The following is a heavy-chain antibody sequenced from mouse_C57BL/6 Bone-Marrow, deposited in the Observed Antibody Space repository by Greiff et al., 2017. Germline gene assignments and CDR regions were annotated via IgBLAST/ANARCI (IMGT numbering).Heavy chain of an antibody. V-gene: IGHV1-55*01. Sequence: VQLQQPGAELVKPGASVKMSCKASGYTFPSYWITWVKQRPGQGLEWIGDIYPGSGSTNYNEKFKSKATLTVDTSSSTAYMQLSSLTSEDSAVYYCARNDGYYVWAMDYWGQGTSVTVSS. J-gene: IGHJ4*01. D-gene: IGHD2-3*01. CDR2: IYPGSGST. CDR1: GYTFPSYW. CDR3: ARNDGYYVWAMDY.